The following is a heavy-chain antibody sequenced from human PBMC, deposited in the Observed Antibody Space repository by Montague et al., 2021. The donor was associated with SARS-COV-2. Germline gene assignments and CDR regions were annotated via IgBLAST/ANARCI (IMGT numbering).Heavy chain of an antibody. V-gene: IGHV4-59*01. Sequence: SETLSLTCTVSGGSIGTYYWNWIRQSPGKGLEWLGYISYTGSTKYSPSLKSRVTISMDTSRDQLSLRLKSVTAADTAVYYCARDNYGDWGYYGLDVWGQGTTVIVSS. CDR3: ARDNYGDWGYYGLDV. CDR1: GGSIGTYY. J-gene: IGHJ6*02. CDR2: ISYTGST. D-gene: IGHD4-17*01.